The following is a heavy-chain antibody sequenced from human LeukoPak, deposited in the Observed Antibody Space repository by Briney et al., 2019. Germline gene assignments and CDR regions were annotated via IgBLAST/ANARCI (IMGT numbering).Heavy chain of an antibody. CDR2: IYYSGST. J-gene: IGHJ6*03. CDR1: GGSISSYY. CDR3: ARYTSSTSHYYYYYMDV. D-gene: IGHD2-2*01. Sequence: ASETLSLTCTVSGGSISSYYWSWIRQPPGKRLEWIGYIYYSGSTNYNPSLKSRVTISVDTSKNQFSLKLSSVTAADTAVYYCARYTSSTSHYYYYYMDVWGKGTTVTVSS. V-gene: IGHV4-59*01.